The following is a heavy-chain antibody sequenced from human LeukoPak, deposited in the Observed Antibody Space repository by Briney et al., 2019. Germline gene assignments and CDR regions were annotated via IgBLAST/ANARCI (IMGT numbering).Heavy chain of an antibody. J-gene: IGHJ4*02. CDR3: AGGGYSSGWEGDFDY. Sequence: KTSETLSLTCTVSGGSISSYYWSWIRQPPGKGLEWIGRIYTSGSTNYNPSLKSRVTISVDTSKNQFSLKLSSVTAADTVVYYCAGGGYSSGWEGDFDYWGQGTLVTVSS. CDR2: IYTSGST. V-gene: IGHV4-4*08. CDR1: GGSISSYY. D-gene: IGHD6-19*01.